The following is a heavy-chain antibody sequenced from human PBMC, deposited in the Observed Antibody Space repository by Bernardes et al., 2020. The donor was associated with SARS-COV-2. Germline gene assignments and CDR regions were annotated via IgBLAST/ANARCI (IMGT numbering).Heavy chain of an antibody. CDR1: GFTFSNAW. V-gene: IGHV3-15*01. CDR2: IKSKTDGGTT. Sequence: GGSLRLSCAASGFTFSNAWMSWVRQAPGKGLEWVGRIKSKTDGGTTDYAAPVKGRFTISRDDSKNTLYLQMNSLKTEDTAVYYCTTSRDVLRFLEWLSDFDYWGQGTLVTVSS. J-gene: IGHJ4*02. D-gene: IGHD3-3*01. CDR3: TTSRDVLRFLEWLSDFDY.